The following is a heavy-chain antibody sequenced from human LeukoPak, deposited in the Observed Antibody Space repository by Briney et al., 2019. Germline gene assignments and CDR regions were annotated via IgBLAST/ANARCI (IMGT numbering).Heavy chain of an antibody. CDR2: ISYDGSDK. V-gene: IGHV3-30*03. J-gene: IGHJ4*02. Sequence: GGSLRLSCAASRFTFSNYVMHWVRQAPGKGLEWVAVISYDGSDKYYADSVKGRFTISRDNSKNTLYLQMNSLRTEDTAVYYCARDPRSSGWYGYWGQGTLVTVSS. CDR1: RFTFSNYV. CDR3: ARDPRSSGWYGY. D-gene: IGHD6-19*01.